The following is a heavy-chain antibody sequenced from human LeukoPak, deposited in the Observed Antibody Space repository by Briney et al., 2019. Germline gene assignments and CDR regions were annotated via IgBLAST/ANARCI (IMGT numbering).Heavy chain of an antibody. J-gene: IGHJ4*02. Sequence: PSETLSLTCAVYGGSFSGYYWSWIRQPPGKGLEWIGEINHSGSTNYNPSLKSQVTISVDTSKNQFSLKLSSVTAADTAVYYCAREPWLRLYYFDYWGQGTLVTVSS. V-gene: IGHV4-34*01. CDR3: AREPWLRLYYFDY. CDR1: GGSFSGYY. D-gene: IGHD5-12*01. CDR2: INHSGST.